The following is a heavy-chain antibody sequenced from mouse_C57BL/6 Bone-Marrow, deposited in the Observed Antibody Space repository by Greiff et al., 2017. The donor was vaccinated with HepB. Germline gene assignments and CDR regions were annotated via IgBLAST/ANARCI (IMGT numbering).Heavy chain of an antibody. CDR1: GYTFTSYG. V-gene: IGHV1-81*01. Sequence: QVQLKQSGAELARPGASVKLSCKASGYTFTSYGISWVKQRTGQGLEWIGEIYPRSGNTYYNEKFKGKATLTADKSSSTAYMELRSLTSEDSAVYFCASYYGSSSNWYFDVWGTGTTVTVSS. J-gene: IGHJ1*03. CDR3: ASYYGSSSNWYFDV. CDR2: IYPRSGNT. D-gene: IGHD1-1*01.